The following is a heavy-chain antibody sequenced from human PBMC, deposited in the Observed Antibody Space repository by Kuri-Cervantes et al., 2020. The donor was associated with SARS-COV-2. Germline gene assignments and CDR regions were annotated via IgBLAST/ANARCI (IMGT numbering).Heavy chain of an antibody. CDR2: INHSGST. V-gene: IGHV4-34*01. Sequence: ESLKISCAVYGGSFSGYYWSWIRQPPGKGLEWIGEINHSGSTNYNPSLKSRVTVSVDTSKNQFSPKLSSVTAADTAVYYCARGPYRGGHFDYWGQGTLVTVSS. CDR1: GGSFSGYY. D-gene: IGHD3-10*01. CDR3: ARGPYRGGHFDY. J-gene: IGHJ4*02.